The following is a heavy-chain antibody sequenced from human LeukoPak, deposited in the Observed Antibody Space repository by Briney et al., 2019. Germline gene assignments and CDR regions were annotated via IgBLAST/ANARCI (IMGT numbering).Heavy chain of an antibody. CDR3: ANEGPYSSSWHTSAHPSKFDY. CDR1: GFTFTSYA. Sequence: GGSLRLSCAASGFTFTSYAMNWVRQAPGKGLEWVSGISGSGGSTYYPDSVKGRFTISRDNSKNTVYLQMNSLRAEDTAVYYCANEGPYSSSWHTSAHPSKFDYWGQGTLVTVSS. J-gene: IGHJ4*02. CDR2: ISGSGGST. D-gene: IGHD6-13*01. V-gene: IGHV3-23*01.